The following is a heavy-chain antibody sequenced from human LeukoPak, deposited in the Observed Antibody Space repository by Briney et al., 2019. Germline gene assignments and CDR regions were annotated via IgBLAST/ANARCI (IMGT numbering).Heavy chain of an antibody. CDR2: IYTSGST. Sequence: SETLSLTCTVSGGSISSYYWSWIRQPAGKGLEWIGRIYTSGSTNYNPSLKSRVTISVDTSKNQFSLKLSSVTAADTAVYYCARDSWGLPGIVYYFDYWGQGTLVTVSS. CDR3: ARDSWGLPGIVYYFDY. D-gene: IGHD2-21*01. V-gene: IGHV4-4*07. CDR1: GGSISSYY. J-gene: IGHJ4*02.